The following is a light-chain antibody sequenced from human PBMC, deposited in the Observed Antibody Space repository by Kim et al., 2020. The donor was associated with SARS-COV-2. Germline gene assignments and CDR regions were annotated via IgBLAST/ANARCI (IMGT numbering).Light chain of an antibody. Sequence: DIQMTQSPSSLSASVGDRVTITCRASQSIDTYLNWYQHRSSKAPNLLIYSASSLQRGVPSRFSGSGSGTHFTLTISNLQPEDFATYYCQQSYTTPPTFGGGTKVDIK. V-gene: IGKV1-39*01. J-gene: IGKJ4*01. CDR1: QSIDTY. CDR3: QQSYTTPPT. CDR2: SAS.